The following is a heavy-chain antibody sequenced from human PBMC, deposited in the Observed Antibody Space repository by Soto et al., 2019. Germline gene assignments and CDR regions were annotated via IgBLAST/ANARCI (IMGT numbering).Heavy chain of an antibody. CDR2: IKGDGSSA. D-gene: IGHD3-10*01. CDR3: ARGTDLFDW. Sequence: EVQLVESGGGLVQPGGSLKLSCAASGFTFSIYWMHWVRQTPGKGLVWVSRIKGDGSSAGYADSVKGRFTISRDNAKNTLYLQMNSLRPEDTAVYYCARGTDLFDWWGQGTLVTVSS. J-gene: IGHJ4*02. V-gene: IGHV3-74*01. CDR1: GFTFSIYW.